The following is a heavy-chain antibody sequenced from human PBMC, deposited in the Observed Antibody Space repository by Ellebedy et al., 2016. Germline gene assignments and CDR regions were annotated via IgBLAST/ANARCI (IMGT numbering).Heavy chain of an antibody. Sequence: ASVKVSXXASGYIFISYNLNWVRQATGQGLEWMGVINPSGTATNYAQKFQGRVTMTRDTSTSTVYMELSSLRSEDTAVYYCAREPAGTGRFDPWGQGTLVTVSS. J-gene: IGHJ5*02. V-gene: IGHV1-46*01. CDR2: INPSGTAT. D-gene: IGHD6-19*01. CDR1: GYIFISYN. CDR3: AREPAGTGRFDP.